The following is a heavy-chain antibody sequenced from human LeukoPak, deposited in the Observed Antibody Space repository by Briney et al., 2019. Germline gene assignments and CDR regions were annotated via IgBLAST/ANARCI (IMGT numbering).Heavy chain of an antibody. V-gene: IGHV3-49*03. CDR2: ISGGTT. Sequence: GRSLRLSCTASGFTFGDYLMSWFRQAPGKGLEWIGFISGGTTEYAATVKGRFTISRDDSTSIAYLQMNSLTTEDTAVYYCSRGSGWLSVYWGQGTLVTVSS. J-gene: IGHJ4*02. CDR1: GFTFGDYL. D-gene: IGHD6-19*01. CDR3: SRGSGWLSVY.